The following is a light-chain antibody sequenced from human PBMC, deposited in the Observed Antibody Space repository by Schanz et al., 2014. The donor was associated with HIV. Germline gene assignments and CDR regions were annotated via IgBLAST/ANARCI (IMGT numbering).Light chain of an antibody. V-gene: IGKV1-5*03. CDR2: KTS. CDR3: QQYRDYPWT. Sequence: DIQMTQSPSTLSASVGDRVTITCRASQNINRWLAWYQQKPGRAPKLLIYKTSNLESGVPSRFSGSGSGTEFTLTINSLQPDDFATYYCQQYRDYPWTFGHGTKVE. J-gene: IGKJ1*01. CDR1: QNINRW.